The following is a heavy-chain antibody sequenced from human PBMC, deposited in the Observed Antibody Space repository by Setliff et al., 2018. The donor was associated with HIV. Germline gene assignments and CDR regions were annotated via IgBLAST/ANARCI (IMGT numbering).Heavy chain of an antibody. D-gene: IGHD2-15*01. Sequence: PSETLSLTCAVYGGSFSDYSWSWVRQPPGKGLEWIGEINHSGNINQNPSLRSGFTLSVDTSKNQFSLTLNSVTAADTAVYYCAKPPHPVVTSDYWYFDLWGRGTLVTVSS. V-gene: IGHV4-34*01. CDR1: GGSFSDYS. CDR3: AKPPHPVVTSDYWYFDL. J-gene: IGHJ2*01. CDR2: INHSGNI.